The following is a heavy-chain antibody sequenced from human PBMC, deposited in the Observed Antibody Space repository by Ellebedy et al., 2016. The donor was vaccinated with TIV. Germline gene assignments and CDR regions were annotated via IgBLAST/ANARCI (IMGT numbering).Heavy chain of an antibody. Sequence: AASVKVSCKVSGYTLTELSMHWVRQAPGKGLEWMGGFDPEDGETIYAQKFQGRVTMTEDTSTDTAYMELSSLRSEDTAVYYCATDGYQLLSPPGSFDYWGQGTLVTVSS. CDR3: ATDGYQLLSPPGSFDY. J-gene: IGHJ4*02. D-gene: IGHD2-2*01. CDR2: FDPEDGET. V-gene: IGHV1-24*01. CDR1: GYTLTELS.